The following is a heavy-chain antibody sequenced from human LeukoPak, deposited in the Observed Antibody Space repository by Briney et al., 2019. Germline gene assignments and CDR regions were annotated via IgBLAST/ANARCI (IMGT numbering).Heavy chain of an antibody. D-gene: IGHD6-13*01. CDR2: IYPGDSYT. V-gene: IGHV5-51*01. CDR1: GDSFISYW. Sequence: GLSLKTSCRGYGDSFISYWIGWVRQMGGKWLEWMGIIYPGDSYTTYSPSFQGQLTSSADKSIGTAYRQWSSLEASDTAMYYCAKIGGIAADFDYWGQGTLVTVSS. J-gene: IGHJ4*02. CDR3: AKIGGIAADFDY.